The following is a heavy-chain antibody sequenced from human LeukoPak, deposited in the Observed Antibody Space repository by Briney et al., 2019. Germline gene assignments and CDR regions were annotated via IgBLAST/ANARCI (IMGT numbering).Heavy chain of an antibody. CDR1: GFTFSSYA. CDR3: AKAAYYDFRSGSDY. D-gene: IGHD3-3*01. Sequence: GGSLRLSCAASGFTFSSYAVSWVRQAPGKGLEWVSTISGSGGSTYYADSVKGRFTISRDNSKNTLSLQMNSLRGEDTAVYYCAKAAYYDFRSGSDYWGQGTLVTVSS. CDR2: ISGSGGST. J-gene: IGHJ4*02. V-gene: IGHV3-23*01.